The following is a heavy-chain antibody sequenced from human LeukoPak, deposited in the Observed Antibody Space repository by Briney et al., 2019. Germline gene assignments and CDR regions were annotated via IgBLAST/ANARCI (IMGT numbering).Heavy chain of an antibody. Sequence: SQTLSLTCTVSGGSISSGSYYWSWIRQPPGKGLEWIGSIYHSGSTYYNPSLKSRVTISVDTSKNQFSLKLSSVTAADTAVYYCARVVGAKDWFDPWGQGTLVTVSS. J-gene: IGHJ5*02. D-gene: IGHD1-26*01. CDR3: ARVVGAKDWFDP. CDR1: GGSISSGSYY. V-gene: IGHV4-39*07. CDR2: IYHSGST.